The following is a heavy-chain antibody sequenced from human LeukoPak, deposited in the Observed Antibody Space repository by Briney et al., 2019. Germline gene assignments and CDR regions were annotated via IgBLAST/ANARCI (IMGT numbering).Heavy chain of an antibody. D-gene: IGHD3-22*01. CDR2: ISSSSSYI. Sequence: GGSLRLSCAASEFTFSSYSMNWVRQAPGKGLEWVSSISSSSSYIYYADSLKGRFTISRDNAKNSLYLQMNSLRAEDTAVYYCAREAYDSSSFDYWGQGTLVTVSS. J-gene: IGHJ4*02. CDR3: AREAYDSSSFDY. V-gene: IGHV3-21*01. CDR1: EFTFSSYS.